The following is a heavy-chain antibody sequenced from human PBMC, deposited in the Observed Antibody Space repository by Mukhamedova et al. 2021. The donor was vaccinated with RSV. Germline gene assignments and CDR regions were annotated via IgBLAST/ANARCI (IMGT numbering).Heavy chain of an antibody. Sequence: GSYTSYADSVKGRFTISRDNAKNTLYLQMNSLRAEDTAVYHCAREGMTATGDSWGQGTLVTVSS. CDR3: AREGMTATGDS. CDR2: GSYT. V-gene: IGHV3-74*01. J-gene: IGHJ4*02. D-gene: IGHD6-13*01.